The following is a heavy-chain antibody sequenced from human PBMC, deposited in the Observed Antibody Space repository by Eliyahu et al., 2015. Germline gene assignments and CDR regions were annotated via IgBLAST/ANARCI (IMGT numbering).Heavy chain of an antibody. D-gene: IGHD2-21*01. CDR2: VDYRGST. J-gene: IGHJ4*02. CDR3: ARGLLPIGEIDF. CDR1: GASIDTYY. V-gene: IGHV4-59*08. Sequence: QVQLQESGPGLVKPSGTLSLTCSVSGASIDTYYWNWIRQPPGKGPEWIGYVDYRGSTPYSPSLKSRVTILEDTSKNQFSLKLTSVTAADTAIYYCARGLLPIGEIDFWGQGTLVTVSS.